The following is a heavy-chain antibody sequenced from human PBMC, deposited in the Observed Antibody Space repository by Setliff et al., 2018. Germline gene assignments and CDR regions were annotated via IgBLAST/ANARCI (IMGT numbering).Heavy chain of an antibody. V-gene: IGHV1-69*13. CDR3: ARDLSRLVGAPEYYFDY. CDR2: IIPILGTA. D-gene: IGHD1-26*01. CDR1: GGTFSSYA. J-gene: IGHJ4*02. Sequence: SVKVSCKASGGTFSSYAISWVRQAPGQGLEWMGGIIPILGTANYAQKLQGRVTITADDSTSTAYMELSSRRSEDTAVYYCARDLSRLVGAPEYYFDYWGQGTLVTVSS.